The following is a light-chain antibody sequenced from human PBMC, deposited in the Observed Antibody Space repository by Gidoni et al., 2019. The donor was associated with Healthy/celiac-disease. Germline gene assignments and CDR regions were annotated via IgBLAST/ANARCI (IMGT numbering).Light chain of an antibody. CDR3: CSYAGSSTVV. J-gene: IGLJ2*01. V-gene: IGLV2-23*01. Sequence: QSALTPPASVSWPHRPPITISCTETSSDVWSYNLVSWYQQHPGKAPKLIIYEGSKRPSGVSNRCSGSKSGNTASLTISGLQAEDEADYYCCSYAGSSTVVFGGGTKLTVL. CDR1: SSDVWSYNL. CDR2: EGS.